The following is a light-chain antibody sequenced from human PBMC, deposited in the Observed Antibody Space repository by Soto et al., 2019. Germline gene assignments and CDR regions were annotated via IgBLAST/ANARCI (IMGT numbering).Light chain of an antibody. CDR1: QSVSSN. CDR3: QQYYNWPPWT. CDR2: GAS. J-gene: IGKJ1*01. V-gene: IGKV3-15*01. Sequence: IVMTQSPDTLSVSPGERATLSCRASQSVSSNLAWYQQKPGQAPRLLIYGASTRATGIPARFSGSGSGTEFTLTISNLQSEDFAVYYCQQYYNWPPWTFGQGPKVDIK.